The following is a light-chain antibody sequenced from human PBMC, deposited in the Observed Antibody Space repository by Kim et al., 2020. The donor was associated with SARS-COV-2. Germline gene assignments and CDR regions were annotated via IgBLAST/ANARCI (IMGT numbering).Light chain of an antibody. CDR1: GSNIGDNP. CDR2: NNN. V-gene: IGLV1-44*01. Sequence: RRVTISCSGSGSNIGDNPVNWYQQLPGTAPKFLISNNNQRPSGVPDRFSGSRSGTSASLAISGLHSEDEADYYCAAWDDSLNAEVFGTGTKVTVL. J-gene: IGLJ1*01. CDR3: AAWDDSLNAEV.